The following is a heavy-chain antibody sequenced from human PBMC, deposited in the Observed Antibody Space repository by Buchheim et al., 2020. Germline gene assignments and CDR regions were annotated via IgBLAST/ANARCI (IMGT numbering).Heavy chain of an antibody. CDR3: AARLGWQLTPIDY. CDR1: GFTFSSYS. D-gene: IGHD5-12*01. V-gene: IGHV3-21*01. CDR2: ISSGSSYI. Sequence: EVQLVESGGGLVKPGGSLRLSCAASGFTFSSYSMNWVRQAPGKGLEWVSSISSGSSYIYYADSVKGRFTISRDNAKNSLYPQMNSLRAEDTAVYYCAARLGWQLTPIDYWGQGTL. J-gene: IGHJ4*02.